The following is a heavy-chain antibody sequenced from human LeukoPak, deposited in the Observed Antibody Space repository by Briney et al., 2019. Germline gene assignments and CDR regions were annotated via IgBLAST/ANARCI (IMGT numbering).Heavy chain of an antibody. J-gene: IGHJ4*02. V-gene: IGHV3-23*01. CDR2: ISGSGGST. D-gene: IGHD6-19*01. CDR1: GFTFSAYS. Sequence: GGSLRLSCAASGFTFSAYSMNWVRQAPGKGLEWVSAISGSGGSTYYADSVKGRFTISRDNSKNTLYLQMNSLRAEDTAVYYCAKVVRGSGWPYYFDYWGQGTLVTVSS. CDR3: AKVVRGSGWPYYFDY.